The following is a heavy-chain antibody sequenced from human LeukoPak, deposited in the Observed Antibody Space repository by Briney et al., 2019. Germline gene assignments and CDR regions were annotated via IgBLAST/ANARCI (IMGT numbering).Heavy chain of an antibody. CDR3: ARRVYYGSGTYNYGMDV. CDR2: IYYSGST. CDR1: GVSISSYY. Sequence: SETLSLTCTVSGVSISSYYWSWIRQPPGKGLEWIGYIYYSGSTNYNPSLKSRVTISVDTSKNQFSLKLSSVPAADTAVYFCARRVYYGSGTYNYGMDVWGQGTTVTVSS. D-gene: IGHD3-10*01. J-gene: IGHJ6*02. V-gene: IGHV4-59*08.